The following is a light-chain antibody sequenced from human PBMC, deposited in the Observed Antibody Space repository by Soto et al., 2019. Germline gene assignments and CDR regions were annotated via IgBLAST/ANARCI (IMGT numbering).Light chain of an antibody. CDR2: GAS. CDR3: HQYDSSPVT. CDR1: QSVSSSY. V-gene: IGKV3-20*01. Sequence: EIVLTQSPGTLSLSPGERATLSCRASQSVSSSYLAWYQQKPGQAPRLLIYGASSRATGIPDRFTCSGSGTDFTLTISRLEPEDFAVYYCHQYDSSPVTFGQGTKVEIK. J-gene: IGKJ1*01.